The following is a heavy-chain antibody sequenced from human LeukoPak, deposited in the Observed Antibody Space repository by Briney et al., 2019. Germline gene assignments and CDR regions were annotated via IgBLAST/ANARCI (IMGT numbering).Heavy chain of an antibody. CDR2: INNDGTTT. CDR3: AGGGVTTPTPYYYYYGMDV. CDR1: GFNFASNW. D-gene: IGHD3-16*01. V-gene: IGHV3-74*01. Sequence: GGSLRLSCAASGFNFASNWMHWVRQAPGKGLVWVSRINNDGTTTVYADSVRGRFTISRDNAKNTLYLQMNSLRAEDTAVYYCAGGGVTTPTPYYYYYGMDVWGQGTTVTVSS. J-gene: IGHJ6*02.